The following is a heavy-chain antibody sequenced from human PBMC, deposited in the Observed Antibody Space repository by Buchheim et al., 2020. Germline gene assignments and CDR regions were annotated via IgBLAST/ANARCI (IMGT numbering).Heavy chain of an antibody. Sequence: QVQLVQSGAEVKKPGASVKVSCKASGYTFTSYYMHWVRQAPGQGLEWMGIINPSGGSTSYAQQFQGRVTMTSEPSTSTVYMELSSLRAEDTAVYYCARDYLFGGSSSAHFDYWGQGTL. D-gene: IGHD6-6*01. CDR1: GYTFTSYY. J-gene: IGHJ4*02. CDR2: INPSGGST. CDR3: ARDYLFGGSSSAHFDY. V-gene: IGHV1-46*01.